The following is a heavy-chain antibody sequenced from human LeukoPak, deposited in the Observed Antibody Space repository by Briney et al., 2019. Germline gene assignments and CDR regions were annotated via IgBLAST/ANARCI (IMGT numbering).Heavy chain of an antibody. CDR3: TRGPFLNGNAYNWFDP. J-gene: IGHJ5*02. D-gene: IGHD1-20*01. Sequence: ASVKVSCKTSGYTFTSFDINWVRHTTGHGPEWMGWVNCDNGNTRYARKFQGRVAIARDTSTSTVYLELNNLASDDTAIYYCTRGPFLNGNAYNWFDPWGQGTLVAVSS. CDR1: GYTFTSFD. V-gene: IGHV1-8*03. CDR2: VNCDNGNT.